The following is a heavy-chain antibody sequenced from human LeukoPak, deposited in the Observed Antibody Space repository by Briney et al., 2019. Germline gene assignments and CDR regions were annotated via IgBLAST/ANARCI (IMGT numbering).Heavy chain of an antibody. D-gene: IGHD3-10*01. CDR3: ATDASGITHHAMDV. CDR2: ISTDGSKT. CDR1: GFTFSSYG. V-gene: IGHV3-30*03. J-gene: IGHJ6*02. Sequence: GRSLRLSCAASGFTFSSYGMHWVRQAPGKGLEWVALISTDGSKTYYADSLKGRFTISRDNSKNALNLQMNSLRTEDTAVYYCATDASGITHHAMDVWGQGTTVTVPS.